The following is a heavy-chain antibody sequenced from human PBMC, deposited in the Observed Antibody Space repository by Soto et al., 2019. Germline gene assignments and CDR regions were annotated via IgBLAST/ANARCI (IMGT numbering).Heavy chain of an antibody. D-gene: IGHD1-1*01. Sequence: EVQVLESGGGLVQPGGSLTVSCATSGFTFSGHAMSWVRQAPGKGLEWVSGINGGGSATYYADSVKGRFTISRDNFKNTLYLQMNSLRAEDTAVYYCARRHETSLCFDSWGQGALVTVSS. V-gene: IGHV3-23*01. J-gene: IGHJ4*02. CDR3: ARRHETSLCFDS. CDR1: GFTFSGHA. CDR2: INGGGSAT.